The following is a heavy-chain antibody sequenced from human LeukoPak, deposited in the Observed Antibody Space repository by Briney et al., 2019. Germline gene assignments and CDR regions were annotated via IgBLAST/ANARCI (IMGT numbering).Heavy chain of an antibody. CDR2: KWYDGNNE. V-gene: IGHV3-33*06. D-gene: IGHD2-2*01. Sequence: PGKSPRLSCAASGFTFIDYGMHWVRQAPGKGLEWLAVKWYDGNNEYYADSLKGRFTVSRDNSKNTLYLQMNSLRAEDTAVYYCAKGGGYCGSASCYDRGFYMDVWGKGTTVTVSS. CDR3: AKGGGYCGSASCYDRGFYMDV. CDR1: GFTFIDYG. J-gene: IGHJ6*03.